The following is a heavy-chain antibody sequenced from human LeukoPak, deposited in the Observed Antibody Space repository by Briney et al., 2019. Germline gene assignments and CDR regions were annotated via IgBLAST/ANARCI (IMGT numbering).Heavy chain of an antibody. D-gene: IGHD3-10*01. J-gene: IGHJ4*02. Sequence: SETLSLTCTVSGGSISSYYWSWIRQPAGKGLEWIGRIYTSGSTNYNPSLKSRVTMSVDTSKNQFSLKLSSVTAADTAVYYCAVQRITMVRAKGYYFDYWGQGTLVTVSS. CDR2: IYTSGST. CDR3: AVQRITMVRAKGYYFDY. V-gene: IGHV4-4*07. CDR1: GGSISSYY.